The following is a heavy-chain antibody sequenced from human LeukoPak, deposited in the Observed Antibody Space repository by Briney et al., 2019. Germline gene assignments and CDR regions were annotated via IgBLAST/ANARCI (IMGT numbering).Heavy chain of an antibody. D-gene: IGHD3-22*01. CDR3: ARESRTYYYDSSGCYPFGY. V-gene: IGHV1-3*01. CDR2: INAGNGNT. Sequence: ASVKVSCKASGYTFTSYAMHWVRQAPGQRLEWMGWINAGNGNTKYSQKFQGRVTITRDTSASTAYMELSSLRSEDTAVYYCARESRTYYYDSSGCYPFGYWGQGTLVTVSS. J-gene: IGHJ4*02. CDR1: GYTFTSYA.